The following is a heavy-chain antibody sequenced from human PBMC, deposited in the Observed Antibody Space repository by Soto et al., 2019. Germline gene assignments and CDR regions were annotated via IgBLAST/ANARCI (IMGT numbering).Heavy chain of an antibody. D-gene: IGHD4-4*01. CDR2: INAGSGNT. CDR1: GYTFSAYT. Sequence: AAVKVSCNATGYTFSAYTMNWVLQAPGQSLEWMGWINAGSGNTKYSQNFQGRVSITRDTSASTVYMELTGLTSEDTDVYYCARDTETVGPRAHDDLEIWGQGKMVTVSS. J-gene: IGHJ3*02. CDR3: ARDTETVGPRAHDDLEI. V-gene: IGHV1-3*01.